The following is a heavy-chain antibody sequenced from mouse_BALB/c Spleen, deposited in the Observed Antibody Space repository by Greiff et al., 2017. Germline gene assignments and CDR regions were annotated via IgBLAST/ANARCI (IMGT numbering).Heavy chain of an antibody. Sequence: VQLQQSGAELARPGASVKLSCKASGYTFTSYWMQWVKQRPGQGLEWIGAIYPGDGDTRYTQKFKGKATLTADKSSSTAYMQLSSLASEDSAVYYCLQGSYGNYGYAMDYWGQGTSVTVSS. D-gene: IGHD2-1*01. CDR3: LQGSYGNYGYAMDY. V-gene: IGHV1-87*01. CDR1: GYTFTSYW. J-gene: IGHJ4*01. CDR2: IYPGDGDT.